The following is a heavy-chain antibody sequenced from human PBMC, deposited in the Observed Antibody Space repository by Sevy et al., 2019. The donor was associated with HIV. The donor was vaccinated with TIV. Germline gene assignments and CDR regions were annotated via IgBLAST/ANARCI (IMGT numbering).Heavy chain of an antibody. D-gene: IGHD2-15*01. CDR1: GFTFSSYA. CDR3: AKDDILGYCSGGSCYPGY. V-gene: IGHV3-30*18. CDR2: ILDGGGEK. J-gene: IGHJ4*02. Sequence: GGSLRLSCAASGFTFSSYAMHWVRQAPGKGLEWVAVILDGGGEKYYSDSVKGRFTISRDNSKNTLYLQMNSLRPEDTAVYYCAKDDILGYCSGGSCYPGYWGQGTLVTVSS.